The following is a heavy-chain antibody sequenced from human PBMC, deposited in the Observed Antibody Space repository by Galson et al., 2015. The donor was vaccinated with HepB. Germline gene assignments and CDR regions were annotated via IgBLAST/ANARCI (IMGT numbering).Heavy chain of an antibody. V-gene: IGHV4-39*07. Sequence: ETLSLTCTVSGGSISSSSYYWGWIRQPPGKGLEWIGSIYYSGSTYYNPSLKSRVTISVDTSKNQFSLKLSSVTAADTAVYYCARDPPSPDWGQGTLVTVSS. CDR1: GGSISSSSYY. CDR3: ARDPPSPD. J-gene: IGHJ4*02. CDR2: IYYSGST.